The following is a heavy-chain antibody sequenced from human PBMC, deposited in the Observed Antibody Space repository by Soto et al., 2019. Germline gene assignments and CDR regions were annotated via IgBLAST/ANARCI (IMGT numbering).Heavy chain of an antibody. Sequence: GSLSLSCVASGFTFTNYWMTWVRQAPGKGLEWVANINQDGSERTHVDSVKGRFTVSRDNAKNSLYLEMNRLRAEDTAVYYCARGDIVVVVAAGGMDVWGQGTTVTVSS. V-gene: IGHV3-7*01. CDR1: GFTFTNYW. J-gene: IGHJ6*02. D-gene: IGHD2-15*01. CDR3: ARGDIVVVVAAGGMDV. CDR2: INQDGSER.